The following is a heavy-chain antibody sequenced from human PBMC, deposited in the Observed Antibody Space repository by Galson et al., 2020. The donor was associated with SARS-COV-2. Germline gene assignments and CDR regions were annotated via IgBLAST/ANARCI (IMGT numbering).Heavy chain of an antibody. CDR3: ARDPRRFLEWLLLGGSFDY. Sequence: ASVKVSCKASGYTFTSYGISWVRQAPGQGLEWMGWISAYNGNTNYAQKLQGRVTMTTDTSTSTAYMELRSLRSDDTAVYYCARDPRRFLEWLLLGGSFDYWGQGTLVTVSS. CDR2: ISAYNGNT. J-gene: IGHJ4*02. D-gene: IGHD3-3*01. V-gene: IGHV1-18*04. CDR1: GYTFTSYG.